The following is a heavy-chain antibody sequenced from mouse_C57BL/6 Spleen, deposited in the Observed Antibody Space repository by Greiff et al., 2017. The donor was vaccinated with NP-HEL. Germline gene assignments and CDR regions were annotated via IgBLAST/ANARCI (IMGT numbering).Heavy chain of an antibody. D-gene: IGHD2-2*01. J-gene: IGHJ4*01. V-gene: IGHV1-82*01. CDR3: ARWLPSYYAMDY. Sequence: QVQLKESGPELVKPGASVKISCKASGYAFSSSWMNWVKQRPGKGLEWIGRIYPGDGDTNYNGKFKGKATLTADKSSSTAYMQLSSLTSEDSAVYFCARWLPSYYAMDYWGQGTSVTVSS. CDR1: GYAFSSSW. CDR2: IYPGDGDT.